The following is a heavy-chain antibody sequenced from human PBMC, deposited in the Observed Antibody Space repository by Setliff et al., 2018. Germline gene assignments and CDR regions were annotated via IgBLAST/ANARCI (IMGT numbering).Heavy chain of an antibody. Sequence: SETLSLTCTVSGGSISSGNYYWIWIRQPAGKALEWLGHIFARGSMNYNPSLRSRITISQDRSENQFSLTLSSVTAADTAVYCCARGINSVSWTPKYWGRGTLVTVSS. CDR3: ARGINSVSWTPKY. CDR2: IFARGSM. V-gene: IGHV4-61*09. D-gene: IGHD6-13*01. J-gene: IGHJ4*02. CDR1: GGSISSGNYY.